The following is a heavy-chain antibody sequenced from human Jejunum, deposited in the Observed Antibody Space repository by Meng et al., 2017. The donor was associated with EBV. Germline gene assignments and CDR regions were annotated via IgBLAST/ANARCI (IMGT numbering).Heavy chain of an antibody. Sequence: QVQLQEPGPGLVKPSGTLFLTCAVSTDFISSYEWWSWVRQPPGKGLEWLGEINQVGSTYYNPSLKSRVTISIDTSKRQFSLRLNSMTAADTAVYYCARASSERLLDYWGQGTLVTVFS. CDR1: TDFISSYEW. CDR2: INQVGST. CDR3: ARASSERLLDY. D-gene: IGHD1-14*01. J-gene: IGHJ4*02. V-gene: IGHV4-4*02.